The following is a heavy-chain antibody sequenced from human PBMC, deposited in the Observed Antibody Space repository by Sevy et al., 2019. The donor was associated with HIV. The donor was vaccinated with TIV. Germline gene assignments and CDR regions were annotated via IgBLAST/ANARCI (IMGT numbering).Heavy chain of an antibody. CDR3: XXXXXXXXXXXXXXXNQKTIDW. D-gene: IGHD1-1*01. CDR2: IKSKGDNYAT. Sequence: GGSLRLSCAASGFSFRGSAVHWVRQTFGKGLEWVGRIKSKGDNYATLYSSSVKGRFTISRDDSTNTAYLQMSSLHTXXXXXXXXXXXXXXXXXXXXXXXNQKTIDWWGQGSLVTVSS. V-gene: IGHV3-73*01. CDR1: GFSFRGSA. J-gene: IGHJ4*02.